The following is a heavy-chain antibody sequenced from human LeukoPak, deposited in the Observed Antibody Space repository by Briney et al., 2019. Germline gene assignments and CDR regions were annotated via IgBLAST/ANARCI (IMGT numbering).Heavy chain of an antibody. CDR3: ARDPDCSSTSCYTPLDY. J-gene: IGHJ4*02. D-gene: IGHD2-2*02. CDR2: ISAYNGNT. V-gene: IGHV1-18*01. CDR1: GYTFTSYG. Sequence: ASVKVSCKASGYTFTSYGIIWVRQAPGQGLEWMGWISAYNGNTNYAQKLQGRVTMTTDTSTSTAYMELRSLRSDDTAVYYCARDPDCSSTSCYTPLDYWGQGTLVTVSS.